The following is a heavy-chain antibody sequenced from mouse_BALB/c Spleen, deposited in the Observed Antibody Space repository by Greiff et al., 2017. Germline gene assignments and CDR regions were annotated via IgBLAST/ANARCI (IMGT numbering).Heavy chain of an antibody. D-gene: IGHD2-1*01. V-gene: IGHV14-4*02. CDR1: GFNIKDYY. Sequence: VQLQQSGAELVRSGASVKLSCTASGFNIKDYYMHWVKQRPEQGLEWIGWIDPENGDTEYAPKFQGKATMTADTSSNTAYLQLSSLTSEDTAVYYCTRSEGNSFMDYWGQGTSVTVSS. J-gene: IGHJ4*01. CDR3: TRSEGNSFMDY. CDR2: IDPENGDT.